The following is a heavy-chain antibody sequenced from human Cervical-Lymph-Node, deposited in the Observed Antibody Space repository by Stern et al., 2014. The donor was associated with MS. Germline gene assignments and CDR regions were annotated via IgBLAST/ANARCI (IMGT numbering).Heavy chain of an antibody. D-gene: IGHD2-15*01. J-gene: IGHJ5*02. CDR2: IIPILGLA. CDR1: GGTFSSSYA. Sequence: QDQLVQSGAEVKKPGSSMNVSCKTSGGTFSSSYAITWMRQAPGPGLEWMGRIIPILGLANYAQKFQGRVIITADKSTSTTYMELSSLTSEDTAVDYCARGVVSNRAAATLHNLFDPWGQGTLVTVSS. CDR3: ARGVVSNRAAATLHNLFDP. V-gene: IGHV1-69*04.